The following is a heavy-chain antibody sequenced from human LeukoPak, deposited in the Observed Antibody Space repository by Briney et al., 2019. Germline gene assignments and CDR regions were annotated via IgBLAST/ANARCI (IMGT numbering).Heavy chain of an antibody. CDR3: ASRYCSGGSCYGTLDY. J-gene: IGHJ4*02. D-gene: IGHD2-15*01. CDR2: IYYSGTT. V-gene: IGHV4-31*03. CDR1: GGSISRGYY. Sequence: PSQTLSLTCTVSGGSISRGYYWDWIHQHPGKGLEWIGHIYYSGTTYYNPSLKSRVTISVDTSKNQFSLKVISVSAADTAVYYCASRYCSGGSCYGTLDYWGQGTLVTVSS.